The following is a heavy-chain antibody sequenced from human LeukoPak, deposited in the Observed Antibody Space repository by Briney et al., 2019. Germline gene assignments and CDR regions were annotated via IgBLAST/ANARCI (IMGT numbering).Heavy chain of an antibody. CDR3: ASPHDSSGYYYY. D-gene: IGHD3-22*01. V-gene: IGHV3-21*01. Sequence: GGSLRLSCAASGFTFSSYEMNWVRQAPGKGLEWVSSISSSSSYIYYADSVKGRFTISRDNAKNSLYLQMNSLRAEDTAVYYCASPHDSSGYYYYWGQGTLVTVSS. CDR1: GFTFSSYE. CDR2: ISSSSSYI. J-gene: IGHJ4*02.